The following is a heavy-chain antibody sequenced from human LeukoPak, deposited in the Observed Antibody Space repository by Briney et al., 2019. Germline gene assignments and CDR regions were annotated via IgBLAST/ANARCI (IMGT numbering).Heavy chain of an antibody. CDR2: ISYDGSNK. CDR1: GFTFSSYA. V-gene: IGHV3-30-3*01. Sequence: GGSLRLSCAASGFTFSSYAMHWVRQAPGKGLEWVAAISYDGSNKYYADSVKGRFTISRGNSKNTLFLQMDSLATEDTAVYFCARVDWEGSGTYYFDSWGQGTLVTVSS. CDR3: ARVDWEGSGTYYFDS. D-gene: IGHD1-26*01. J-gene: IGHJ4*02.